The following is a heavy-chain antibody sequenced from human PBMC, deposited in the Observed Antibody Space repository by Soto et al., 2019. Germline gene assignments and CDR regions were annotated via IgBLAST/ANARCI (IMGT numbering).Heavy chain of an antibody. CDR3: APLSVSLSGPYGIHF. Sequence: SETLSLTCSVSGYSVSSSDYYWAWIRQPPGKGLEWIGSMLYSGLTYYNPSLKSRVTLSVDTSKNRFSVRLNSVTASDTAVYYCAPLSVSLSGPYGIHFWGQGTTVTVSS. V-gene: IGHV4-39*01. CDR1: GYSVSSSDYY. CDR2: MLYSGLT. D-gene: IGHD2-15*01. J-gene: IGHJ6*02.